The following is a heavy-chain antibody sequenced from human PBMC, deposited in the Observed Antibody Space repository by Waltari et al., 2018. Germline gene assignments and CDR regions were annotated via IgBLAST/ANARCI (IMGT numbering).Heavy chain of an antibody. V-gene: IGHV3-7*02. Sequence: EVQLVESGGGLVQPGGSLRAPCTAPDSIFGTYWMSWVRQAPGKEPEWVANIGEDGTEKYYVHSVKGRFTISRDNVKNSLYLEMNSLRAEDTAMYYCTRSGGASAFDIWGQGTMVTVSS. CDR2: IGEDGTEK. D-gene: IGHD1-1*01. CDR3: TRSGGASAFDI. CDR1: DSIFGTYW. J-gene: IGHJ3*02.